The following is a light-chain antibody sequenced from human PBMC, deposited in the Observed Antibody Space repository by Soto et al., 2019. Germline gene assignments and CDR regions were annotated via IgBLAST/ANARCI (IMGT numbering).Light chain of an antibody. V-gene: IGKV1-5*03. CDR1: QSISSW. CDR3: QQYNSYSQT. Sequence: DIQITLSPSTLSASVGDRVTITCRASQSISSWLAWYQQKPGKAPKLLIYKASSLESGVPSRFSGSGSGTEFTLTISSLQPDDFATYYCQQYNSYSQTFGQGTKVDIK. CDR2: KAS. J-gene: IGKJ1*01.